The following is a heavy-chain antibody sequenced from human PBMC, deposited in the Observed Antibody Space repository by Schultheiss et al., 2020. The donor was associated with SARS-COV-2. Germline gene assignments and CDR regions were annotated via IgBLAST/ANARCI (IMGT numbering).Heavy chain of an antibody. D-gene: IGHD6-13*01. CDR2: IYYSGST. V-gene: IGHV4-34*01. CDR1: GGSFSGYY. CDR3: ARGYSSSWYSRPNNWFDP. J-gene: IGHJ5*02. Sequence: SETLSLTCAVYGGSFSGYYWSWIRQHPGKGLEWIGYIYYSGSTNYNPSLKSRVTISVDKSKNQFSLKLSSVTAADTAVYYCARGYSSSWYSRPNNWFDPWGQGTLVTVSS.